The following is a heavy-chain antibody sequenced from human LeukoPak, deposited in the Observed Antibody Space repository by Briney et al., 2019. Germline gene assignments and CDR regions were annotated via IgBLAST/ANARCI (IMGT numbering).Heavy chain of an antibody. J-gene: IGHJ6*02. V-gene: IGHV4-39*07. CDR2: IYYSGST. Sequence: SETLSLTCTVSNVSISSGSHYWNWIRQPAGKGLEWIGRIYYSGSTYYNPSLKSRVTISVDTSKNQFSLKLSSVTAADTAVYYCARDIDLIVGATRDYGMDVWGQGTTVTVSS. D-gene: IGHD1-26*01. CDR3: ARDIDLIVGATRDYGMDV. CDR1: NVSISSGSHY.